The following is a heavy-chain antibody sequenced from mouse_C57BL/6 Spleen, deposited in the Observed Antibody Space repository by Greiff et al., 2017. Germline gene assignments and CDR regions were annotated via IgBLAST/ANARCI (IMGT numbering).Heavy chain of an antibody. CDR2: IYPSDSET. CDR1: GYTFTSYW. J-gene: IGHJ2*01. V-gene: IGHV1-61*01. D-gene: IGHD1-1*01. CDR3: ARRGKVAHFDY. Sequence: QVQLQQPGAELVRPGSSVKLSCKASGYTFTSYWMDWVKQRPGQGLEWIGNIYPSDSETHYNQKFKDKATLTVDTSSSTAYMQLSSLTSEDSAVYYCARRGKVAHFDYWGQGTTLTVAS.